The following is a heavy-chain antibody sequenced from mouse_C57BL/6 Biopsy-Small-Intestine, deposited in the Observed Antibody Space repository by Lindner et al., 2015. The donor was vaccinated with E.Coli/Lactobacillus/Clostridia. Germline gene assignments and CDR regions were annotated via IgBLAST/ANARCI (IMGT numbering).Heavy chain of an antibody. CDR2: IISGGSHI. CDR1: GIIFSDYG. D-gene: IGHD2-12*01. V-gene: IGHV5-17*01. CDR3: ARVYRLGWFAY. J-gene: IGHJ3*01. Sequence: VQLQESGGGLVKPGGSLKLSCAASGIIFSDYGMHWVRQAPDKGLEWVAYIISGGSHIYYADTVKGRFTISRDNAKNTLFLQMTSLRSEDTAMYYCARVYRLGWFAYWGQGTLVTVSA.